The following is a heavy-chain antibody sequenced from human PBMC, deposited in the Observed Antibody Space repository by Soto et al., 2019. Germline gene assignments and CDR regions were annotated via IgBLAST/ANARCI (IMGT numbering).Heavy chain of an antibody. CDR2: INPSGGST. CDR3: ASHISTYYYGSGSFIDPNYYYYGMDV. Sequence: QVQLVQSGAEVKKPGASVKVSCKASGYTFTSYYMHWVRQAPGQGLEWMGIINPSGGSTSYAQKFQGRVTMTRDTSTSTVYMELSSLRSEDTAVYYCASHISTYYYGSGSFIDPNYYYYGMDVWGQGTTVTVSS. J-gene: IGHJ6*02. CDR1: GYTFTSYY. V-gene: IGHV1-46*01. D-gene: IGHD3-10*01.